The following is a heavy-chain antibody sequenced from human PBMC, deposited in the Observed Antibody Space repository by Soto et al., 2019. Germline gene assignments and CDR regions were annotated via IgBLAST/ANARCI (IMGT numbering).Heavy chain of an antibody. J-gene: IGHJ4*02. V-gene: IGHV4-59*01. CDR3: AGLRGYAGSPIDY. Sequence: SETLSLTCTVSGGPLISGYRSWIRQPPGKGLEWIGYISYSGNTNYNPSLKSRVTMSVDMPKNQFSLRLSSVTTADTAVYYCAGLRGYAGSPIDYWGQGTLFTVSS. CDR1: GGPLISGY. CDR2: ISYSGNT. D-gene: IGHD2-15*01.